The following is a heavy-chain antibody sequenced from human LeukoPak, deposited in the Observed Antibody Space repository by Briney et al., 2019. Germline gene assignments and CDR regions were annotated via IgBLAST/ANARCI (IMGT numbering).Heavy chain of an antibody. CDR3: ATQELVPAALNAFDI. D-gene: IGHD2-2*01. CDR1: GGSISSYS. V-gene: IGHV4-59*08. CDR2: LYESGTT. J-gene: IGHJ3*02. Sequence: SETLSLTCSVSGGSISSYSWSWIRQPPGKGLEWIGYLYESGTTNYKASLKSRVTMPVDTSKNHFSLRLSSVTAADTAVYYCATQELVPAALNAFDIWGQGTLVTVSS.